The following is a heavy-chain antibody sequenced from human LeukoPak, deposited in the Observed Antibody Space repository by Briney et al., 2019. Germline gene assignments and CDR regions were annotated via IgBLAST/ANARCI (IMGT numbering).Heavy chain of an antibody. Sequence: GGSLRLSCAASGFSFDSYEMNWVRQAPGKGLEWVSYISSSGSSLDYADSVKGRFTISRDNAKNSVYLQMNSLRAEDTAVYYCARGIGLERRYFQFDYWGQGILVTVSS. CDR2: ISSSGSSL. CDR1: GFSFDSYE. D-gene: IGHD1-1*01. CDR3: ARGIGLERRYFQFDY. V-gene: IGHV3-48*03. J-gene: IGHJ4*02.